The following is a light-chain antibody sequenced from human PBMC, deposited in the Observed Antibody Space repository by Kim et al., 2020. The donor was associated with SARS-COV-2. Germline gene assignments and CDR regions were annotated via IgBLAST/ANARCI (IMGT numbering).Light chain of an antibody. CDR3: QQYYSYPIT. V-gene: IGKV1-8*01. Sequence: AATGDRVPITCRASQGISSYLAWYQQKPGKAPKHLIYAASTLQSGVPSRCSGSGSGTDFTLTISCLQSEDFATYYCQQYYSYPITFGQGTRLEIK. CDR2: AAS. CDR1: QGISSY. J-gene: IGKJ5*01.